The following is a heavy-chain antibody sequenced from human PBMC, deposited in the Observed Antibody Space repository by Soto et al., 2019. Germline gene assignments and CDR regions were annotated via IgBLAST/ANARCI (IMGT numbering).Heavy chain of an antibody. CDR2: ISAYNGNT. CDR3: AGESAVAALDP. D-gene: IGHD6-19*01. V-gene: IGHV1-18*01. J-gene: IGHJ5*02. CDR1: GYTFTSYG. Sequence: QVQLVQSGAEVKKPGASVKVSCKASGYTFTSYGISWVRQAPGQGLEWMGWISAYNGNTNYAQKLQGRVTMTTDTSTSTAYLELRGLRSDGTGGYYWAGESAVAALDPWGQGTLVTVSS.